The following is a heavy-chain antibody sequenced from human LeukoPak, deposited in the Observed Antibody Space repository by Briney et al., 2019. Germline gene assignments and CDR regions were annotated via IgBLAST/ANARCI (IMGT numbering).Heavy chain of an antibody. CDR1: GFTFSSHT. J-gene: IGHJ6*03. Sequence: GGSLRLSCAASGFTFSSHTMNWVRQAPGKGLEWVSSISSSSTYIYYADSLKGRFTISRDKSKNTLYLQMNSLRAEDTAVYYCARLYCSGGSCYSYYYYMDVWGKGTTVTVSS. CDR3: ARLYCSGGSCYSYYYYMDV. CDR2: ISSSSTYI. D-gene: IGHD2-15*01. V-gene: IGHV3-21*04.